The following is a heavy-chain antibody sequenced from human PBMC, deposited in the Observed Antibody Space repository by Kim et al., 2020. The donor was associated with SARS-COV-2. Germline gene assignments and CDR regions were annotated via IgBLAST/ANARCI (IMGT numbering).Heavy chain of an antibody. J-gene: IGHJ3*02. Sequence: TSAQKFGWRVTITADESTSTAYVGLSSLRSEDTAVYYCARVGAVRSAFDIWGQGTMVTVSS. CDR3: ARVGAVRSAFDI. V-gene: IGHV1-69*01.